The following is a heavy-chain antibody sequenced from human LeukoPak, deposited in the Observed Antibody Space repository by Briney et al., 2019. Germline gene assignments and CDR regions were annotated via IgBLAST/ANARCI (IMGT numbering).Heavy chain of an antibody. CDR1: GFSLSTTGVG. Sequence: KLSGPTLVKPTQTLTLTCTFSGFSLSTTGVGVGWIRQPPGKALEWLALIYWDDDKRYSPSLKSRLTITKDTSKNQVVLTMTNVGPVDTATYYCAHTIYSNYYDSSGYADYWGQGTLVTVSS. V-gene: IGHV2-5*02. CDR2: IYWDDDK. J-gene: IGHJ4*02. D-gene: IGHD3-22*01. CDR3: AHTIYSNYYDSSGYADY.